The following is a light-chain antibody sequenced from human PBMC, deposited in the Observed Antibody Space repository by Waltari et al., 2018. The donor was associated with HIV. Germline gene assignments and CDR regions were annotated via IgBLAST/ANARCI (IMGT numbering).Light chain of an antibody. CDR1: SSDVGGYNY. CDR2: DVS. CDR3: SSYTSSSTGV. Sequence: QSALTQPASVSGSPGQSITISCIGTSSDVGGYNYVSWYQQHPGKAPKLMIYDVSNRPSGVSNRFSGSKSGNTASLTISGLQAEDEADYYCSSYTSSSTGVFGGGTKLTVL. V-gene: IGLV2-14*03. J-gene: IGLJ3*02.